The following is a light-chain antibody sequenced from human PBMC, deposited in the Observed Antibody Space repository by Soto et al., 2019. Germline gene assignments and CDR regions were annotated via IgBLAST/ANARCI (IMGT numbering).Light chain of an antibody. CDR1: QSVSSY. CDR2: DAS. V-gene: IGKV3-11*01. Sequence: QSVAAVSLKTRERATLSCRASQSVSSYLAWYQQKPGQAPRLLIYDASNRATGIPARFSGSGSGTDFTLTISCLEPEDFAVYYCQHYRNWLWPFGQG. J-gene: IGKJ1*01. CDR3: QHYRNWLWP.